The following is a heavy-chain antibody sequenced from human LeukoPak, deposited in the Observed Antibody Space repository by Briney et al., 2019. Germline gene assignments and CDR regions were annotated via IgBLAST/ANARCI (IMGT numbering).Heavy chain of an antibody. CDR1: GGSFRGYY. D-gene: IGHD3/OR15-3a*01. V-gene: IGHV4-34*01. J-gene: IGHJ6*03. Sequence: PSETLSLTCAVYGGSFRGYYWSWIRQPPGKGLEWIGEINHSGSTNYNPSLKSRVTISVDTSKNQFSLKLSSVTAADTAVYYCAHLGRYYYMDVWGKGTTVTVSS. CDR3: AHLGRYYYMDV. CDR2: INHSGST.